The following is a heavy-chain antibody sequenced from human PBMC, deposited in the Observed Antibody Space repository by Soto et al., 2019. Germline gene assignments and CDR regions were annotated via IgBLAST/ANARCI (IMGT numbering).Heavy chain of an antibody. CDR3: VRSGTARLLRHSWFDT. CDR1: GFTFNTYE. J-gene: IGHJ5*02. Sequence: EVQLVESGGGLVKPGGSLRLSCAASGFTFNTYERTWSPQAPGKGLEWVSSITTSSAYIYYADSLKGRITISRDNAKNSLFLQMNSLRAEDTAVYYCVRSGTARLLRHSWFDTWGQGTLVTVSS. CDR2: ITTSSAYI. D-gene: IGHD2-21*01. V-gene: IGHV3-21*01.